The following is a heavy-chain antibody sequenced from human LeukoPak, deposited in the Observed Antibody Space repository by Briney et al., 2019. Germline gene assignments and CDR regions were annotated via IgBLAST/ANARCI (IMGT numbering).Heavy chain of an antibody. CDR3: ARDRYSSGWFGAFDV. CDR2: ISYDGNNK. V-gene: IGHV3-30*03. D-gene: IGHD6-19*01. Sequence: PGRSLRLSCAASGFNFRHYGMHWVRQAPGKGLEWVAVISYDGNNKYYADSVKGRFTISRDNAKNSLYLQMNSLRDEDTAVYYCARDRYSSGWFGAFDVWGQGTMVTVSS. J-gene: IGHJ3*01. CDR1: GFNFRHYG.